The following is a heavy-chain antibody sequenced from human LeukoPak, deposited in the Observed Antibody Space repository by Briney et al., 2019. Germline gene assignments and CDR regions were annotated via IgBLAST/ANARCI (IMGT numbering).Heavy chain of an antibody. CDR1: GYTFTSYD. CDR2: MNPNSGNT. J-gene: IGHJ3*02. V-gene: IGHV1-18*01. CDR3: ARDTLRAYSSSWYRAAFDI. Sequence: ASVKVSCKASGYTFTSYDINWVRQATGQGLEWMGWMNPNSGNTNYAQKLQGRVTMTTDTSTSTAYMELRSLRSDDTAVYYCARDTLRAYSSSWYRAAFDIWGQGTMVTVSS. D-gene: IGHD6-13*01.